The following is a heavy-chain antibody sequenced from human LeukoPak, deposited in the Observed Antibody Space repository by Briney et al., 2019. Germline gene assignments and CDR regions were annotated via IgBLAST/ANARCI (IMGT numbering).Heavy chain of an antibody. Sequence: SETLSLTCTVSGGSISNSSYYWGWIRQSPGTGLEWIGSIYYSGSTYYNLSLKSRVTISVDTSKNQFSLKVNSVTAADTAVYYCAGSAWAPYWGQGTLVTVSS. J-gene: IGHJ4*02. CDR1: GGSISNSSYY. CDR3: AGSAWAPY. D-gene: IGHD1-26*01. CDR2: IYYSGST. V-gene: IGHV4-39*01.